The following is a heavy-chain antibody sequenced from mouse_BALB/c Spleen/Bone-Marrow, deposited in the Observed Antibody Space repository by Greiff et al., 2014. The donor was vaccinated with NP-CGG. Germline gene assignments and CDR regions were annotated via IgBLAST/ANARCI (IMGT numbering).Heavy chain of an antibody. CDR2: IDPANDNT. D-gene: IGHD1-1*01. Sequence: EVQLQQSGAELMKPGASVKLSCTASGFNIKDTYMHWVKQRPEQGLEWIGRIDPANDNTKYDPKFQGKATIAADTSSNTAYLQLSSLTSEDTAVYYCGLDYGSSPLGYWGQGTTLTVSS. CDR3: GLDYGSSPLGY. CDR1: GFNIKDTY. V-gene: IGHV14-3*02. J-gene: IGHJ2*01.